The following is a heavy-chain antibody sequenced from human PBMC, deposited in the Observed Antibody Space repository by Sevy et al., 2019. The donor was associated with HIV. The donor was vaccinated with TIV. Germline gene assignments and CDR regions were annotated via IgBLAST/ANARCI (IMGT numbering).Heavy chain of an antibody. CDR1: GGSISTDS. CDR3: ARGARGGGVDV. V-gene: IGHV4-4*07. Sequence: SETLSLTCTVSGGSISTDSWNWIRQPAGKGLEWFGRIYSSGRTNYNPALKSRVTMSVDTSKNQVSLKLRSVTAADTAVYYCARGARGGGVDVWGQGTTVTVSS. CDR2: IYSSGRT. J-gene: IGHJ6*02. D-gene: IGHD3-10*01.